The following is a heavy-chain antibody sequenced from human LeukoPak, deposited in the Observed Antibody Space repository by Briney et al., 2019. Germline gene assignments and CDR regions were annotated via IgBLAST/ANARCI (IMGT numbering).Heavy chain of an antibody. CDR2: ISSGGST. J-gene: IGHJ5*02. CDR3: ARGGYSYGIPENWFDP. V-gene: IGHV3-53*01. Sequence: GGSLRLFCASSGFTVSSNYMSWAPQARGKGLEGVSVISSGGSTYYADSVKGRFTISRDHSKTTLYRQMNSLRAEDTAVYYCARGGYSYGIPENWFDPWGQGTLVTVSS. D-gene: IGHD5-18*01. CDR1: GFTVSSNY.